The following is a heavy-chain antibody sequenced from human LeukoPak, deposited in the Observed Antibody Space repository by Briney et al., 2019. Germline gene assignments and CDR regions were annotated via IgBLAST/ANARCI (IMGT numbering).Heavy chain of an antibody. CDR3: ARDPNYGFDY. J-gene: IGHJ4*02. V-gene: IGHV3-48*03. CDR1: GFTLSSYE. CDR2: ISSSGSTI. D-gene: IGHD4-17*01. Sequence: GGSLRLSCAVSGFTLSSYEMNWVRQAPGKGLEWVSYISSSGSTIYYADSVKGRFTISRDNAKNSLYLQMNSLRAEDTAVYYCARDPNYGFDYWGQGTLVTVSS.